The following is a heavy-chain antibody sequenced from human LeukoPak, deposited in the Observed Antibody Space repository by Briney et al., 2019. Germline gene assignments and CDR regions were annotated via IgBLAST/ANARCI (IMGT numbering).Heavy chain of an antibody. CDR2: IIPIFGTA. J-gene: IGHJ6*03. V-gene: IGHV1-69*06. D-gene: IGHD3-10*01. CDR1: GGTFSSYA. CDR3: ARAVGSGSFQTYYYYMDV. Sequence: GASVKVSCKTSGGTFSSYAISWVRQAPGQGLEWMGGIIPIFGTANYAQKFQGRVTITADKSTSTAYTELTSLRSEDTAVYYCARAVGSGSFQTYYYYMDVWGKGTTVTISS.